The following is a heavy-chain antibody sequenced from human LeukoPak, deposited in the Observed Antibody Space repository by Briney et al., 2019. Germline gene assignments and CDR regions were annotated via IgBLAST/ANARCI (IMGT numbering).Heavy chain of an antibody. Sequence: PGGSLRLSCAVSGFTFSSYIMNWVRQAPGKGLEWVSCISSSGSYIYYADSVKGRFTISRDNAKNSLSLQMNSLRAEDTAVYYCTRGGEGRNAGGYDIFYYHYMDVWGKGTTVTVSS. J-gene: IGHJ6*03. CDR3: TRGGEGRNAGGYDIFYYHYMDV. CDR1: GFTFSSYI. D-gene: IGHD3-9*01. V-gene: IGHV3-21*01. CDR2: ISSSGSYI.